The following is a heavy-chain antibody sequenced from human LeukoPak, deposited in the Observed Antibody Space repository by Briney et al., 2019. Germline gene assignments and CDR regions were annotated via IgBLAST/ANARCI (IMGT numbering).Heavy chain of an antibody. V-gene: IGHV3-48*03. CDR2: ISSSGSTT. J-gene: IGHJ4*02. Sequence: GGSLRLSCAASGFIFSSYEMNWVRQAPGKGLEWVSYISSSGSTTYYADSVKDRFTISRDNAKKSLYLQMDSLRAEDTAVYYCARGRDGDYVPLDYWGQGTLVTVSS. CDR3: ARGRDGDYVPLDY. CDR1: GFIFSSYE. D-gene: IGHD4-17*01.